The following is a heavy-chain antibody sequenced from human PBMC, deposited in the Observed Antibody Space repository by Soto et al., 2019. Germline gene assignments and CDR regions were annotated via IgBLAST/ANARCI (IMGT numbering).Heavy chain of an antibody. V-gene: IGHV4-4*09. D-gene: IGHD3-10*01. Sequence: XXTLSLTCSVSGASITSNFWSWVRQPPGKGLEWIGDIXFGGNXKSNTYIRGRXXISLDKSXXPFNMNLASVSAAETAVYYCATQTFGSNAFFDTWGQGALVTVSS. CDR3: ATQTFGSNAFFDT. CDR1: GASITSNF. CDR2: IXFGGNX. J-gene: IGHJ4*02.